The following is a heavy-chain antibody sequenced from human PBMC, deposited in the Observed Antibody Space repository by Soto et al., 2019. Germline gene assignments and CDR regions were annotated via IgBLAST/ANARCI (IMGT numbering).Heavy chain of an antibody. CDR2: IIPMFGTA. CDR1: GDTFSIYA. D-gene: IGHD3-22*01. V-gene: IGHV1-69*01. CDR3: ASVGLAHYYDITGYYSSLDY. Sequence: QVQLVQSGADVKKPGPSLKVSWKASGDTFSIYAINWVRQAPGQGLEWMGGIIPMFGTANYAQKFKGRVTITACESTSTVYMELSNLGSEDTAVYYCASVGLAHYYDITGYYSSLDYWGQGALVTGSS. J-gene: IGHJ4*02.